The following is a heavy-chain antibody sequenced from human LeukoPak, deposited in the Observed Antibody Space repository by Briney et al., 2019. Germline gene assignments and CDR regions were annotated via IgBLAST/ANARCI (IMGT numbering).Heavy chain of an antibody. J-gene: IGHJ4*02. CDR1: GXTFSNAW. Sequence: TGGSLRLSCAASGXTFSNAWMSWVRQAPGKGLEWVGRIKSKTDGGTPDYAAPVKGRFTISRDDSKNTLYLQMNSLKTEDTAVYYCTGVSRSSWYDYWGQGTLVTVSS. CDR3: TGVSRSSWYDY. CDR2: IKSKTDGGTP. D-gene: IGHD6-13*01. V-gene: IGHV3-15*01.